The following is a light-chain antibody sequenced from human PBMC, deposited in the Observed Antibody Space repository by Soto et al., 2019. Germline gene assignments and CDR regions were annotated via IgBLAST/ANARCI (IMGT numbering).Light chain of an antibody. Sequence: EIVLTQSPGTLSLSPGERATLSCRASQTVSSSFLAWYQQTPGQAPRLLIYAASSGATGIPDRFSGSGSGTDFTLTISRLEPEDFAVYYCQQYGNSPQTFGQGTKVDIK. CDR3: QQYGNSPQT. CDR1: QTVSSSF. CDR2: AAS. J-gene: IGKJ1*01. V-gene: IGKV3-20*01.